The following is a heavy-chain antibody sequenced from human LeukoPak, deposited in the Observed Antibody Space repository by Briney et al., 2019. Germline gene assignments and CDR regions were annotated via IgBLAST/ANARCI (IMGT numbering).Heavy chain of an antibody. Sequence: GGSLRLSCAASGFTFSSYGMHWVRPAPGKGLEWVAFIRYDGSNKYYADSVKGRFTISRDNSKNTLYLQMNSLRAEDTAVYYCAKVGTYYYDSSGSAGAFDIWGQGTMVTVSS. CDR3: AKVGTYYYDSSGSAGAFDI. V-gene: IGHV3-30*02. D-gene: IGHD3-22*01. J-gene: IGHJ3*02. CDR2: IRYDGSNK. CDR1: GFTFSSYG.